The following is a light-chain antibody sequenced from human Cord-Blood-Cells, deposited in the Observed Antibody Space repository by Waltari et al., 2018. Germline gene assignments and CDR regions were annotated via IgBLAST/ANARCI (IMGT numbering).Light chain of an antibody. Sequence: QSVLTQPPSVSAAPGPKVTISCSGSSANIGNNYVSWYQQLPGTAPKLPIYENNKRPSGIPDRFSGSKSGTSATLGITGLQTGDEADYYCGTWDSSLSAYVFGTGTKVTVL. V-gene: IGLV1-51*02. J-gene: IGLJ1*01. CDR1: SANIGNNY. CDR2: ENN. CDR3: GTWDSSLSAYV.